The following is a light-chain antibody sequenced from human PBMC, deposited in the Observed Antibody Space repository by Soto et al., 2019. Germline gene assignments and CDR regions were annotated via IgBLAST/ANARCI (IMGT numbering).Light chain of an antibody. V-gene: IGLV1-40*01. CDR1: SSNIGAGYD. CDR3: QSYDSSLSGYV. J-gene: IGLJ1*01. Sequence: QSVLPKPPSVSGAPGERVTISCTGSSSNIGAGYDVHWYQQLPGTAPKLLIYDNFNRPSGVPDRFSGSKSGTSASLAITGLQAEDEADYYCQSYDSSLSGYVFGTGTKVTVL. CDR2: DNF.